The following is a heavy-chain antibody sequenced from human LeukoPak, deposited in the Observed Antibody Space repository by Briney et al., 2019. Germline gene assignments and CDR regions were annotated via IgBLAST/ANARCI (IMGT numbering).Heavy chain of an antibody. CDR3: AREGREYQLLKGEWFDP. J-gene: IGHJ5*02. Sequence: SETLSLTCTVSGGSISSYYWSWIRQPPGKGLEWIGYIYYSGSTNYNPSLKSRVTISVDTSKNQFSLKLSSVTAADTAVYYCAREGREYQLLKGEWFDPWGQGTLVTVSS. D-gene: IGHD2-2*01. CDR1: GGSISSYY. CDR2: IYYSGST. V-gene: IGHV4-59*12.